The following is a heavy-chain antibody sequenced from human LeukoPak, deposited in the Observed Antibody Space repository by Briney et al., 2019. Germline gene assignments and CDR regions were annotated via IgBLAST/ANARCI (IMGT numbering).Heavy chain of an antibody. CDR2: INHSGST. Sequence: TSETLSLTCAVYGGSFSGYYWSWIRQPPGKGLEWIGEINHSGSTNYNPSLKSRVTISVDTSKNQFSLKLSSVTAADTAVYYCARGSIYSYGHPFDYWGQGTLVTVSS. D-gene: IGHD5-18*01. CDR1: GGSFSGYY. J-gene: IGHJ4*02. V-gene: IGHV4-34*01. CDR3: ARGSIYSYGHPFDY.